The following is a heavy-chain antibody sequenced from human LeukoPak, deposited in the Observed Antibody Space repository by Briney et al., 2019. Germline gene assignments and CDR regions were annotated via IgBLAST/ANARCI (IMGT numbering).Heavy chain of an antibody. V-gene: IGHV3-74*01. CDR1: GFTFSDYW. CDR2: IISDGSSA. D-gene: IGHD6-13*01. CDR3: AKESYSTTWYESLDS. Sequence: GGSLRLSCAASGFTFSDYWMHWVRQAPGKGLVWVSRIISDGSSATYADSVKGRFTMSRDNAKSTLYLQMNSLRVDDAAVYYCAKESYSTTWYESLDSWGQGTLVTVSS. J-gene: IGHJ4*02.